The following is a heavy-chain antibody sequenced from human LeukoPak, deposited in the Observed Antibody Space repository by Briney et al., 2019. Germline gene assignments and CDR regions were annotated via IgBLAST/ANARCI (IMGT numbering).Heavy chain of an antibody. CDR2: IIPIFGTA. J-gene: IGHJ6*02. Sequence: ASVTDSSKASGGTFSSYAISWVRQAPGQGLEWLGGIIPIFGTANYAQTFLGRVRITADESTSTAYMELSSLRSEDTAVYYCARSHSSSWNLYYYYYYGMDVWGQGTTVTVSS. D-gene: IGHD6-13*01. CDR3: ARSHSSSWNLYYYYYYGMDV. V-gene: IGHV1-69*01. CDR1: GGTFSSYA.